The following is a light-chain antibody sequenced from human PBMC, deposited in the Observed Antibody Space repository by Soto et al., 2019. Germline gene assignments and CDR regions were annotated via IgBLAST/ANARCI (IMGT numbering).Light chain of an antibody. V-gene: IGKV1-5*01. CDR1: QSLSTW. CDR2: DAS. Sequence: EIQMTQSHSPLSASAGDRVTITCLASQSLSTWLAWHQQRPGKPPKLVIYDASTLESGVPSRFSGGGSGTEFTLTISSLQPDDFTTYYCQQYSIYPYSFGQGTKLEI. J-gene: IGKJ2*03. CDR3: QQYSIYPYS.